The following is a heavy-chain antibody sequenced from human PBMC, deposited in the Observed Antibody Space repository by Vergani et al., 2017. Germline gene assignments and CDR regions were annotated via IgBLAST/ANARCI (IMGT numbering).Heavy chain of an antibody. Sequence: EVQLVESGGGLVQPGRSLRLSCSISGFTFGDYAMSWFRQAPGKGLEWVGLIRRKTYGGTTEYAASVKGRFTISRDDSKRLAYLQLSGLKTEDTAVYFCSRGRGYSFGYSDYWGQGTLVTVSS. D-gene: IGHD5-18*01. CDR2: IRRKTYGGTT. V-gene: IGHV3-49*03. CDR3: SRGRGYSFGYSDY. J-gene: IGHJ4*02. CDR1: GFTFGDYA.